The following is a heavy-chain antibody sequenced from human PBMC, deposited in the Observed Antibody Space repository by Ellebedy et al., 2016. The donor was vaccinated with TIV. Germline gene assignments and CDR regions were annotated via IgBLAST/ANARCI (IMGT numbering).Heavy chain of an antibody. V-gene: IGHV3-7*03. Sequence: GESLKISXAASGFTFSSYWMSWVRQAPGKGLEWVANIKQDGSVKYYVDSVKGRFTISRDNAKNSLYLQMNSLRAEDTAVYYCAKGPGRFHYYGMDVWGQGTTVTVSS. CDR1: GFTFSSYW. J-gene: IGHJ6*02. D-gene: IGHD2-21*01. CDR3: AKGPGRFHYYGMDV. CDR2: IKQDGSVK.